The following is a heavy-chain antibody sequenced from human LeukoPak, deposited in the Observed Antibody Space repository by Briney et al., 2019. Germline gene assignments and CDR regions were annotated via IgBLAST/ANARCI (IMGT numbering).Heavy chain of an antibody. CDR2: INPNSGGT. D-gene: IGHD5-18*01. CDR3: ARESEYSCG. V-gene: IGHV1-2*02. Sequence: GASVKVSCKASVYTFTNYYIHCVRQAPGQGLEWMGWINPNSGGTNYARKFQGRVTMTRDTSISTAYMELSRLRSDDTAVYYCARESEYSCGWGQGTLVTVSS. CDR1: VYTFTNYY. J-gene: IGHJ4*02.